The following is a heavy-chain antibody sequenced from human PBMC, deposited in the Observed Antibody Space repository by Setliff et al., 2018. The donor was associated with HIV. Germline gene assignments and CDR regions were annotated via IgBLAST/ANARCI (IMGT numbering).Heavy chain of an antibody. CDR3: ARARGVGGHFYYYGMDV. Sequence: ASVKVSCKASGGTFSNYGMSWVRQAPGQGLEWMGWINPYNGNTNYAQKFQGRVTMTRDTSVSTAYMELSRLRSDDTAVYYCARARGVGGHFYYYGMDVWGQGTTVTVSS. CDR1: GGTFSNYG. CDR2: INPYNGNT. V-gene: IGHV1-2*02. J-gene: IGHJ6*02. D-gene: IGHD3-16*01.